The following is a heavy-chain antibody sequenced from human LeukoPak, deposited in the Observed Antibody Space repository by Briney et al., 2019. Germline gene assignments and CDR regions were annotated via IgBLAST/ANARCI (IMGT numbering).Heavy chain of an antibody. CDR1: GFTFSGYG. D-gene: IGHD5-12*01. Sequence: GGTLRLSCAASGFTFSGYGMSWVRQAPGKGLKWVSAISGSGGSTYYADSVKGRITISRDNSKNTLYLQMNSLRAEDTAVYYCARVGPGGYSAYVPYYMDVWGKGTTVTISS. J-gene: IGHJ6*03. CDR3: ARVGPGGYSAYVPYYMDV. CDR2: ISGSGGST. V-gene: IGHV3-23*01.